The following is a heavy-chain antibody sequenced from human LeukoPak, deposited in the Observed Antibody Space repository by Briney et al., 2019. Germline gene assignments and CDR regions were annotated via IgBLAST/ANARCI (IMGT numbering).Heavy chain of an antibody. Sequence: GGSLRLSCAASGFTFSSYAMSWVRQAPGKGLEWVSAISGSGGSTYYADSVKGRFTISRDNSKNTLYLQMNSLRAEDTAVYYCAKDPYSSPYYYYYMDVWGKGTTVTVSS. CDR2: ISGSGGST. CDR3: AKDPYSSPYYYYYMDV. J-gene: IGHJ6*03. D-gene: IGHD6-13*01. V-gene: IGHV3-23*01. CDR1: GFTFSSYA.